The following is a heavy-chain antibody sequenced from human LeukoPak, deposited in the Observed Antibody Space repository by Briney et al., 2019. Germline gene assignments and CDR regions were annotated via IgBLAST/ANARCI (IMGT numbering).Heavy chain of an antibody. Sequence: PGGFLRLSCAASGFTFSSYSMNWVRQAPGKGLEWVSYISSSSSTIYYADSVKGRFTISRDNAKNSLYLQMNSLRAEDTAVYYCARDRVSDYWGQGTLVTVSS. CDR2: ISSSSSTI. D-gene: IGHD6-13*01. J-gene: IGHJ4*02. CDR1: GFTFSSYS. V-gene: IGHV3-48*01. CDR3: ARDRVSDY.